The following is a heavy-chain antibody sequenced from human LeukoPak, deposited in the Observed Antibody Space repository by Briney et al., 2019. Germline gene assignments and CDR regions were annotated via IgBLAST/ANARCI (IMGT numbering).Heavy chain of an antibody. CDR1: GYTFTSYY. CDR3: ARVGVTSPYYMDV. Sequence: ATVKVSCKASGYTFTSYYMHWVRQAPGQGLEWMGIINPSGGSTSYAQKFQGRVTMTRDMSTSTVYMELSSLRSEDTAVYYCARVGVTSPYYMDVWGKGTTVTVSS. V-gene: IGHV1-46*01. D-gene: IGHD4-17*01. CDR2: INPSGGST. J-gene: IGHJ6*03.